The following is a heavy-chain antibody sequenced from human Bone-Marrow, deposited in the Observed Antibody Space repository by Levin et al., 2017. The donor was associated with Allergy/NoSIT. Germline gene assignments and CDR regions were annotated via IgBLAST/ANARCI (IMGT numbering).Heavy chain of an antibody. Sequence: PSQTLSLTCSVSGGSVAGYYWSWIRQPPGKGLEYIGYIYYSASSNFNPSLKSRASISVDTSKNQFSLKLTSVTAADSGVYYCATTQLGGPLYGLDVWGQGTTVTVSS. J-gene: IGHJ6*02. CDR1: GGSVAGYY. CDR2: IYYSASS. D-gene: IGHD3-16*01. CDR3: ATTQLGGPLYGLDV. V-gene: IGHV4-59*02.